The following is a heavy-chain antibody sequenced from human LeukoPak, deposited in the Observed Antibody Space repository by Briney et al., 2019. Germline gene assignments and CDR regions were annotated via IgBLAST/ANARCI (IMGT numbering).Heavy chain of an antibody. J-gene: IGHJ4*02. CDR1: GGFTGSGNYY. CDR2: IHYSGST. D-gene: IGHD2-8*01. Sequence: SQTLSLTCTVSGGFTGSGNYYWSWIRPHPGRGLEWIGYIHYSGSTYYNPSLKTRVTISMDTSKNQLSLKLQSVTAADTAVYYCARDKYCTSGVCYFDYWGQGTLVTVSS. V-gene: IGHV4-31*03. CDR3: ARDKYCTSGVCYFDY.